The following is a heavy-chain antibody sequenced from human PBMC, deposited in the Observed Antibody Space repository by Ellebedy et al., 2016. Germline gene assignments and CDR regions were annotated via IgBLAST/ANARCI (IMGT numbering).Heavy chain of an antibody. Sequence: GGSLRLSCKGSGYSFTSYWISWVRQMPGKGLEWMGRIDPSDSYTNYSPSFQGHVTISADKSISTSYLQWSSLKASEPAMYYSARHLLSLGELSPADWGQGALVTVSS. CDR2: IDPSDSYT. V-gene: IGHV5-10-1*01. J-gene: IGHJ4*02. CDR1: GYSFTSYW. D-gene: IGHD3-16*02. CDR3: ARHLLSLGELSPAD.